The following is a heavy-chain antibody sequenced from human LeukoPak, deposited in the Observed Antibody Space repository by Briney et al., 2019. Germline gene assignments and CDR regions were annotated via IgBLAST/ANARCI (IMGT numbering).Heavy chain of an antibody. CDR3: AKQYCSGGRCHFDY. D-gene: IGHD2-15*01. CDR1: GFTFSDYY. V-gene: IGHV3-11*06. CDR2: ISGSSSYT. Sequence: PGGSLRLSCAASGFTFSDYYMSWIRQAPGQGLEWVSYISGSSSYTDYADSVKGRLTISRDNAKNSLYLQMNSLRAEDTAVYYCAKQYCSGGRCHFDYWGQGTLVTVSS. J-gene: IGHJ4*02.